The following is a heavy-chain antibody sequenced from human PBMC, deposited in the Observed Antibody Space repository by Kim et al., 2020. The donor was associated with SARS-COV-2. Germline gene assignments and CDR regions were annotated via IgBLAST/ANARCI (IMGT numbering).Heavy chain of an antibody. J-gene: IGHJ4*02. D-gene: IGHD3-16*01. V-gene: IGHV3-33*01. CDR3: ARDQGVYGSYFDY. Sequence: YADSVKGRFTISRDNSKNTLYLQMNSLRAEDTAVYYCARDQGVYGSYFDYWGQGTLVTVSS.